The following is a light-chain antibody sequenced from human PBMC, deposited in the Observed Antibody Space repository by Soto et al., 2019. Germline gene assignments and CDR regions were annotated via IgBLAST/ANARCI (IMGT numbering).Light chain of an antibody. CDR2: KVS. Sequence: VWMTHSRLSVPVTLLQPASISCRSNQSLVHSDGIAYFSWFQQRPGRSPRRLIYKVSNRDSGVPARFSGSGSGTDFALKISRVEAEDVGVYYCMQGTHWPITFGQGTRLE. J-gene: IGKJ5*01. CDR3: MQGTHWPIT. CDR1: QSLVHSDGIAY. V-gene: IGKV2-30*02.